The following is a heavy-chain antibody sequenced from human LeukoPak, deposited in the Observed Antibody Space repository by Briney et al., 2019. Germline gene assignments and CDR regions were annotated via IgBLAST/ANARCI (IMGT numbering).Heavy chain of an antibody. CDR2: IKQDGSEK. CDR1: GFVFSDFC. CDR3: ARGLTAIDV. Sequence: PGGSLRLSCAASGFVFSDFCMSWVRQAPGKGLEWVATIKQDGSEKYYVDSVKGRFTISRNNAKNSLYLQMNSLRAEDTALYYCARGLTAIDVWGQGTMVTVSS. D-gene: IGHD5-18*01. V-gene: IGHV3-7*01. J-gene: IGHJ3*01.